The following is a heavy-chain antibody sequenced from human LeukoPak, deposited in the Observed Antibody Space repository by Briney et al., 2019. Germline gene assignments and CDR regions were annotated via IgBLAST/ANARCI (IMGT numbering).Heavy chain of an antibody. CDR3: ARGSRDSVWFDP. V-gene: IGHV4-59*01. Sequence: SETLSLTCAVYGGSISSYYWSWIRQPPGKGLEWIGYIYYSGSTNYNPSLKSRVTISVDTSKNQFSLKLSSVTAADTAVYYCARGSRDSVWFDPWGQGTLVTVSS. J-gene: IGHJ5*02. CDR2: IYYSGST. CDR1: GGSISSYY. D-gene: IGHD6-13*01.